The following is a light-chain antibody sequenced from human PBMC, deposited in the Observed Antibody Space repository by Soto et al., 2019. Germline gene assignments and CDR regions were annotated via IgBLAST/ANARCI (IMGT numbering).Light chain of an antibody. CDR2: AAS. V-gene: IGKV1-39*01. CDR3: QQSYSTPPT. Sequence: DIQMTQSPSSLSASVGDRVTITCRASQSIRSYLNWYQQKPGKAPKLLIYAASSFQSGVPSRFSGSGSWTDFTLTISSLQPEDFAPYYCQQSYSTPPTFGQGTKVEIK. J-gene: IGKJ1*01. CDR1: QSIRSY.